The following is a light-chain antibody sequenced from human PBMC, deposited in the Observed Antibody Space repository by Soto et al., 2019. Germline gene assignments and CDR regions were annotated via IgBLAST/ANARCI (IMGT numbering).Light chain of an antibody. J-gene: IGKJ3*01. CDR1: QSVLYSSNNRNY. V-gene: IGKV4-1*01. CDR2: WAS. Sequence: DIVMTQFPDSLAVSLGERATINCKSSQSVLYSSNNRNYLAWYQQKPGQPPKLLIYWASTRESGVPDRFSGSGSGTDFYLTISSLQDEDVAVYCCHQYYNTHLTVCRGTKVDIK. CDR3: HQYYNTHLT.